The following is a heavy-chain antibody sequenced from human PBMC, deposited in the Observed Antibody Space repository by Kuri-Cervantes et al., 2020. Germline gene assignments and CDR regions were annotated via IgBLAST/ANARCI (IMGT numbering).Heavy chain of an antibody. D-gene: IGHD6-6*01. CDR1: GYSISSGYY. CDR2: IYHSGTT. CDR3: ARGKMGIAARASKYFQH. J-gene: IGHJ1*01. Sequence: SETLSLTCAVSGYSISSGYYWAWIRQPPGKGLEWIGTIYHSGTTNYNPSLKSRVIMSVDTSKNQFSLKLSSVTAADTAVYFCARGKMGIAARASKYFQHWGRGTLVTVSS. V-gene: IGHV4-38-2*01.